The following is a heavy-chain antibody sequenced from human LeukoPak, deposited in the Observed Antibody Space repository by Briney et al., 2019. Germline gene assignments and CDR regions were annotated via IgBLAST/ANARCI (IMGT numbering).Heavy chain of an antibody. CDR1: GRSFSGYY. D-gene: IGHD2-2*01. Sequence: SETLSLTCAVYGRSFSGYYWSWIRQPPGKGLEWVGEINHSGSTNYHPSLKSRLTISVDTSKNQFSLKLSSVTAADTAVYYCARLVPAATFDYWGQGTLVTVSS. V-gene: IGHV4-34*01. CDR3: ARLVPAATFDY. CDR2: INHSGST. J-gene: IGHJ4*02.